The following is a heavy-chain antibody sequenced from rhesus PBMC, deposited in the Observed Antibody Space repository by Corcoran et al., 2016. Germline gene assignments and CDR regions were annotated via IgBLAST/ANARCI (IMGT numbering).Heavy chain of an antibody. J-gene: IGHJ4*01. Sequence: QVQLQESGPGLVKPSETLSLTCAVSGGSISSNYWSWLRQPPGKGLEWIGYIYCSSGSTYYNPSLKRRVTISTDTSKNQFSLKVSAVTAADTAVYYCARGTIAAGLPLSFDYWGQGVLVTVSS. D-gene: IGHD6-13*01. CDR1: GGSISSNY. CDR3: ARGTIAAGLPLSFDY. CDR2: IYCSSGST. V-gene: IGHV4-160*01.